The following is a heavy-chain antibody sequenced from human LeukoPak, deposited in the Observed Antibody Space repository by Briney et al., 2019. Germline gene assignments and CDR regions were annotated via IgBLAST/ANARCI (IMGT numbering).Heavy chain of an antibody. Sequence: GGSLRLSCAAPGYTFRSYGMNWVRQAPGKGLEWVAVIWYDGSNKYYADSVKGRFTISRDKSKNTLHLQMNSLRAEDTAVYYCARARIRWAYDSTPLDYWGQGTPVTVSS. CDR3: ARARIRWAYDSTPLDY. V-gene: IGHV3-33*01. D-gene: IGHD4-23*01. J-gene: IGHJ4*02. CDR1: GYTFRSYG. CDR2: IWYDGSNK.